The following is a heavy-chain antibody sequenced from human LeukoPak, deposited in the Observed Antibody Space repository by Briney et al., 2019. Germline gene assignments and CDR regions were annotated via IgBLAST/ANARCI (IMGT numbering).Heavy chain of an antibody. Sequence: SVKVSCKASGGTFSSYAISWVRQAPGQGLEWMGGIIPIFGTANYAQKFQGRVTITADESTSTAYMELSSLRSEDTAVYYCARDRSYYDSSGYPHFDYWGQGTLVTVSS. J-gene: IGHJ4*02. CDR3: ARDRSYYDSSGYPHFDY. CDR2: IIPIFGTA. CDR1: GGTFSSYA. D-gene: IGHD3-22*01. V-gene: IGHV1-69*13.